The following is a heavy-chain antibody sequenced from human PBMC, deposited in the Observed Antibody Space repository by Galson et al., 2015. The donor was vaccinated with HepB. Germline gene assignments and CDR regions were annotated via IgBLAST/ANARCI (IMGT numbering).Heavy chain of an antibody. D-gene: IGHD2-2*02. CDR1: GFTFSSYA. V-gene: IGHV3-23*01. CDR3: AKDQGYCSSTSCYIPFDI. Sequence: SLRLSCAASGFTFSSYAMSWVRQAPGKGLEWVSAISGSGGSTYYADSVKGRFTISRDNSKNTLYLQMNSLRAEDTAVYYCAKDQGYCSSTSCYIPFDIWGQGTMVTVSS. J-gene: IGHJ3*02. CDR2: ISGSGGST.